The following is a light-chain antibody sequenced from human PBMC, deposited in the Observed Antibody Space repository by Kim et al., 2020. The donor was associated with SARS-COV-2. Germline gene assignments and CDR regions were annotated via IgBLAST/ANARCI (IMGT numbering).Light chain of an antibody. Sequence: QPVLSQPSSAAASLGASVTLTCTLSSGYSDYTVAWYQQRPGKGPRFVMRVGTGGIVGSKGDGIPDRFSVSGSGLNRYLTIKNIQEDDESDYHCGADHGRGNNFVWVFGGGTQLTVL. CDR2: VGTGGIVG. CDR3: GADHGRGNNFVWV. CDR1: SGYSDYT. V-gene: IGLV9-49*01. J-gene: IGLJ3*02.